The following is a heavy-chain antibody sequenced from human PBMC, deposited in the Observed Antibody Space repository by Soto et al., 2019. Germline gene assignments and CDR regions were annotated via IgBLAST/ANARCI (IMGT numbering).Heavy chain of an antibody. J-gene: IGHJ4*02. V-gene: IGHV4-39*01. Sequence: PSETLSLTCTVSGGSISSSSYYWGWIRQPPGKGLEWIGSIYYSGSTYYNPSLKSRVTISVDTSKNQFSLKLSSVTAADTAVYYCALSDPSDYWGQRTLVTVSS. CDR3: ALSDPSDY. CDR2: IYYSGST. CDR1: GGSISSSSYY. D-gene: IGHD2-21*01.